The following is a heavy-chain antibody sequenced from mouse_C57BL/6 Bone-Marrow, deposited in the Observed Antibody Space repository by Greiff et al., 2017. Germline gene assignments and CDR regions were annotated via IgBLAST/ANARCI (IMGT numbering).Heavy chain of an antibody. V-gene: IGHV1-61*01. CDR3: ARPTTVVEGYFDV. Sequence: QVQLQQPGAELVRPGSSVKLSCKASGYTFTSYWMDWVKQRPGQGLEWIGNIYPSDSETHYNQKFKDKATLTVDKSSSTAYMQLSSLTSEYSAVYYCARPTTVVEGYFDVWGTGTTVTVSS. CDR2: IYPSDSET. J-gene: IGHJ1*03. CDR1: GYTFTSYW. D-gene: IGHD1-1*01.